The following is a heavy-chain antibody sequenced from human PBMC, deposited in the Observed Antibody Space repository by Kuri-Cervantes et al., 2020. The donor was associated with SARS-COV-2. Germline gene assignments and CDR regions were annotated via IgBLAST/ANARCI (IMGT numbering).Heavy chain of an antibody. CDR1: GFTFSSYW. D-gene: IGHD6-19*01. V-gene: IGHV3-21*01. CDR2: ISSSSSYI. Sequence: GESLKISCAASGFTFSSYWMSWVRQAPGKGLEWVSSISSSSSYIYYADSVKGRFTISRDNAKNSLYLQMNSLRAEDTAVYYCARTRSPRNIAVWYFDLWGRGTLVTVSS. CDR3: ARTRSPRNIAVWYFDL. J-gene: IGHJ2*01.